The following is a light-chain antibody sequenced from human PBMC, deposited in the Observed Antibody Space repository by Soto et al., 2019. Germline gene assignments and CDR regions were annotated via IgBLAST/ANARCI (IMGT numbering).Light chain of an antibody. CDR2: DAS. CDR1: QDINNY. Sequence: DVQLTQSPSSLSASVGDRVTVIRQASQDINNYLNWYQQKPGKAPKVLIYDASNLKTGVPPRFSGSRSGTDFTLTISSLQPEDFATYYCQQSSSNLLTFGGGTKVDIK. V-gene: IGKV1-39*01. J-gene: IGKJ4*01. CDR3: QQSSSNLLT.